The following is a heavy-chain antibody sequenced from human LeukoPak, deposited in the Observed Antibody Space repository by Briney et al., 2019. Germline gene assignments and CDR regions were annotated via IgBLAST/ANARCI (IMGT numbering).Heavy chain of an antibody. CDR2: ISHSGNT. Sequence: SETLSLTCSVSVDSTTSSYYWGWVRQTPGTGLEWIGTISHSGNTYYNPSLKSRVTISVDTSKNHFSLNLSAVTAADTAFYYCSRAREYNHRPNWIDLWGQGVLVTVSS. CDR1: VDSTTSSYY. J-gene: IGHJ5*02. D-gene: IGHD6-6*01. CDR3: SRAREYNHRPNWIDL. V-gene: IGHV4-38-2*02.